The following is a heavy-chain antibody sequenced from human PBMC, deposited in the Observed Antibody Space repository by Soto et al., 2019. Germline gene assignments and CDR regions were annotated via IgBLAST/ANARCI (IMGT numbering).Heavy chain of an antibody. Sequence: QVQLQESGPGLVKPSQTLSLTCPVSGGSISSGGYYWSWIRQHPGKGLAWIGYIYYSGSTYYNPSLKSRVTISVDTSKNQFSLKLSSVTAADTAVYYCARDLTTEGWFDPWGQGTLVTVSS. CDR1: GGSISSGGYY. CDR3: ARDLTTEGWFDP. CDR2: IYYSGST. D-gene: IGHD4-17*01. V-gene: IGHV4-31*03. J-gene: IGHJ5*02.